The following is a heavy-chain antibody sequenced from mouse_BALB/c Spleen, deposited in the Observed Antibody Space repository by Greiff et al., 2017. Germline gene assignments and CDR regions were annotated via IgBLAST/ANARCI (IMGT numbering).Heavy chain of an antibody. V-gene: IGHV5-6*02. CDR3: ARRSMITPYFDC. Sequence: EVMLVESGGDLVKPGGSLKLSCAASGFTFSSYGMSWVRQTPDKRLEWVATISSGGSYTYYPDSVKGRFTISRDNAKNTLYLQMSSLKSEDTAMYYCARRSMITPYFDCWGQGTTLTVSS. CDR2: ISSGGSYT. J-gene: IGHJ2*01. D-gene: IGHD2-4*01. CDR1: GFTFSSYG.